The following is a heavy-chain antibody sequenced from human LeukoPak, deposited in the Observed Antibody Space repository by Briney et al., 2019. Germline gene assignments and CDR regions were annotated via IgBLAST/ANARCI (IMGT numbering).Heavy chain of an antibody. J-gene: IGHJ3*02. CDR3: ARGGVVYPDSFDI. CDR2: IFSGGGT. D-gene: IGHD2-15*01. Sequence: GGSLILSCAASGITFSDTWMSWVRRAPGKGLEWVSLIFSGGGTYYADSVKGRFTISRDNSKNALFLQMNSLRAEDTAVYYCARGGVVYPDSFDIWGRGTMVTVSS. CDR1: GITFSDTW. V-gene: IGHV3-66*01.